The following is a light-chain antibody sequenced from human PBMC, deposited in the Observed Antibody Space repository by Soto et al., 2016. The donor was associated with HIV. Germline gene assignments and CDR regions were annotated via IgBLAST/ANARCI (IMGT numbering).Light chain of an antibody. CDR3: MQSLQSIS. CDR2: LSV. Sequence: VVMTQSPLFLPVTLGEPASISCRSSQSLRYSNGHNYLDWYLQKPGQSPQRLIYLSVYRDSGVPDRFSGTGEGTEFTLKISRVEAGDVGVYYCMQSLQSISFGPGPGVDI. V-gene: IGKV2-28*01. CDR1: QSLRYSNGHNY. J-gene: IGKJ3*01.